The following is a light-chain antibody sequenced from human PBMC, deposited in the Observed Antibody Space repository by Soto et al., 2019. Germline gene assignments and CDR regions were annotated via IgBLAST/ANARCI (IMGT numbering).Light chain of an antibody. CDR3: QQYYSYPRT. CDR2: AAS. J-gene: IGKJ1*01. V-gene: IGKV1-8*01. Sequence: IQLPRSPSPLLAPVGDGVTITCLASQSISSYLAWYQQKPGKAPKLLIYAASTLQSGVPSRFSGSGSGTDFTLTISCLQSEDFATYYCQQYYSYPRTFGQGTKVDIK. CDR1: QSISSY.